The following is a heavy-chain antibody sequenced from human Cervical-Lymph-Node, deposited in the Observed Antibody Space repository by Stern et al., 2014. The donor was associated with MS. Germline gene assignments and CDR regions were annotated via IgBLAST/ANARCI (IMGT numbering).Heavy chain of an antibody. CDR1: GFTFSSYG. D-gene: IGHD1-26*01. J-gene: IGHJ6*02. V-gene: IGHV3-30*18. CDR2: ISYDASNK. CDR3: AKDLGGTYYHYYYGMDV. Sequence: QVQLVQSGGGVVQPGRALRLSCAASGFTFSSYGMHWVRQAPGKGLEWVAVISYDASNKYYADSVKGRFTISRANSKNTLYLQMNSLRAEDTAVYYCAKDLGGTYYHYYYGMDVWGQGTTVTVSS.